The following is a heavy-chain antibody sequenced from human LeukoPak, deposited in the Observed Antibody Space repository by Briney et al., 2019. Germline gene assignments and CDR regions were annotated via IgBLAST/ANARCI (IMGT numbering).Heavy chain of an antibody. CDR3: ARGMRGYSYGFLSLSYGMDV. D-gene: IGHD5-18*01. V-gene: IGHV1-18*01. Sequence: ASVKVSCKASGYTFTSYGISWVRQAPGQGLEWMGWISAYNGNTNYAQKLQGRVTMTTDTSTSTAYMELSSLRSEDTAVYYCARGMRGYSYGFLSLSYGMDVWGQGTTVTVSS. CDR1: GYTFTSYG. J-gene: IGHJ6*02. CDR2: ISAYNGNT.